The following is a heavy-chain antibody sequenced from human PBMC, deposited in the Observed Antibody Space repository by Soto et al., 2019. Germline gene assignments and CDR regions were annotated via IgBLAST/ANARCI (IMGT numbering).Heavy chain of an antibody. CDR2: IWYDGSNK. CDR3: ASLILGYCSSTSCYGGSHDAFDI. D-gene: IGHD2-2*01. V-gene: IGHV3-33*01. Sequence: PGGSLRLSCAASGFTYSSYGMHWVRQAPGKGLEWVAVIWYDGSNKYYADSVKGRFTISRDNSKNTLYLQMNSLRAEDTAVYYCASLILGYCSSTSCYGGSHDAFDIWGQGTMVTVSS. CDR1: GFTYSSYG. J-gene: IGHJ3*02.